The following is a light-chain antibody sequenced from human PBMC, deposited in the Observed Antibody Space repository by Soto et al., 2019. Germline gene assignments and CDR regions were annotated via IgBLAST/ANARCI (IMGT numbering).Light chain of an antibody. CDR3: MQALQTPLT. J-gene: IGKJ4*01. CDR1: QSLLHSNGYNY. V-gene: IGKV2-28*01. CDR2: LRS. Sequence: DIVMTQSPLSLPVTPGEPASISCRSSQSLLHSNGYNYLDWYLQKPGQSPQLLIYLRSNRASGVPDRFSGSGSGTDFTLKISRVEAEDVGVYYCMQALQTPLTFGGGTKVDIK.